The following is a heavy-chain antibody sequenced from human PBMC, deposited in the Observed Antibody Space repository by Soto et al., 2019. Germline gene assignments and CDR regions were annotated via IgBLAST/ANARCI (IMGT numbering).Heavy chain of an antibody. V-gene: IGHV4-39*01. CDR3: VSQRTSVLTQAYFDY. J-gene: IGHJ4*02. Sequence: ASETLSLTCTVSGGSVSNSNYYWGWIRQSPGKGLEWIGSVYYRGRSYSKSSVKSRVTISVDTSKNQFSLNLNSVTASDTAVYFCVSQRTSVLTQAYFDYWGPGALVTVSS. D-gene: IGHD2-8*01. CDR2: VYYRGRS. CDR1: GGSVSNSNYY.